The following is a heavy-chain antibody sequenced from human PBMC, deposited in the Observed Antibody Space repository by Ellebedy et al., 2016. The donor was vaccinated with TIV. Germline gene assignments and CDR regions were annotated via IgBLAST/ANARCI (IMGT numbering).Heavy chain of an antibody. CDR2: IWYDGSNE. CDR3: EKLWRDHCGSDCTVNGD. D-gene: IGHD2-21*02. V-gene: IGHV3-33*06. Sequence: GESLKISXAASGSTFSTSGMDWVRQAPGKGLEWVAVIWYDGSNENYAESVKGRFTISRDNSKNTLYLQMNSLRAEDTAVYYCEKLWRDHCGSDCTVNGDWGHGTLVTVSS. CDR1: GSTFSTSG. J-gene: IGHJ4*01.